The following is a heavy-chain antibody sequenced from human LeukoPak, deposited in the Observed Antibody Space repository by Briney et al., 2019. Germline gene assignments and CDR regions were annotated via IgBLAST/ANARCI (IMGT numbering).Heavy chain of an antibody. J-gene: IGHJ6*02. V-gene: IGHV3-20*04. Sequence: GGSLRLSCAASGFTFDDYGMSWVRQAPGKGLEWVSGINWNGGSTGYADSAKGRFTISRDNAKNSLYLQMNSLRAEDTALYYCARDDDDSSGYYSNYYYGMDVWGQGTTVTVSS. D-gene: IGHD3-22*01. CDR2: INWNGGST. CDR3: ARDDDDSSGYYSNYYYGMDV. CDR1: GFTFDDYG.